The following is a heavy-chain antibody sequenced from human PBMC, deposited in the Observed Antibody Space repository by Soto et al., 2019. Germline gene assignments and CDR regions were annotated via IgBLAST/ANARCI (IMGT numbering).Heavy chain of an antibody. CDR2: IIPIFGTA. CDR1: GGTFSSYA. V-gene: IGHV1-69*13. Sequence: ASVKVSCKASGGTFSSYAISWVRQAPGQGLEWMGGIIPIFGTANYAQKFQGRVTITADESTSTAYMELSSLRSEDTAVYYCARVLDYYDSSGPDRGGYYYYGMDVWGQGTTVTVSS. J-gene: IGHJ6*02. D-gene: IGHD3-22*01. CDR3: ARVLDYYDSSGPDRGGYYYYGMDV.